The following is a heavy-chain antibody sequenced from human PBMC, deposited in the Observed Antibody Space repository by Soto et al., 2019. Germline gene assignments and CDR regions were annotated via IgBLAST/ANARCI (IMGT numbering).Heavy chain of an antibody. CDR2: FDPEDGET. CDR3: VTDSIVSGSYVFNF. CDR1: GYSLTDLS. D-gene: IGHD3-22*01. J-gene: IGHJ4*02. V-gene: IGHV1-24*01. Sequence: ASVKVYCKFSGYSLTDLSLHWVRQALGKRFEWMGAFDPEDGETTYAQSLQGRVTMTADTSEDTAYMELSSLMSEDTALYYCVTDSIVSGSYVFNFWGQGTLVTVSS.